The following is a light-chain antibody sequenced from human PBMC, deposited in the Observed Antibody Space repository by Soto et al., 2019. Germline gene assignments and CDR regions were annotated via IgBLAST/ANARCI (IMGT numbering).Light chain of an antibody. CDR3: ETSDSNTQV. CDR2: LEGSGSY. CDR1: SGHSSYI. J-gene: IGLJ2*01. Sequence: QLVLTQASSATASLGSSVKLTCTLSSGHSSYIIAWHQQQPEKAPRYLMKLEGSGSYNKGSGVPDRFSGSSSGADRYLTISNLQFEDEADYFCETSDSNTQVFGGGTKLTVL. V-gene: IGLV4-60*02.